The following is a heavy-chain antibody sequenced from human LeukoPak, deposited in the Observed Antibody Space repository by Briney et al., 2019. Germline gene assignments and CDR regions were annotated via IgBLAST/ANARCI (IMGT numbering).Heavy chain of an antibody. D-gene: IGHD6-6*01. Sequence: GRSLRLSCAASGFTLSSHAIHWVRQAPGKGLEWVALISYDGNIKYYADSVKGRFTISRDNSKNTLSLQMNSLRPEDTAVYYCARAHLSSSSTDYMDVWGKGTTVTVSS. CDR3: ARAHLSSSSTDYMDV. CDR2: ISYDGNIK. CDR1: GFTLSSHA. V-gene: IGHV3-30*04. J-gene: IGHJ6*03.